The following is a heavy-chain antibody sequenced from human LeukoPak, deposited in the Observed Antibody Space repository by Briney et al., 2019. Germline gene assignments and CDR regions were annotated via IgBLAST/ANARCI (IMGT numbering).Heavy chain of an antibody. D-gene: IGHD3-10*01. CDR1: GGTFSSYA. Sequence: SVKVSCKASGGTFSSYAISWVRQAPGQGLEWMGRIIPILGIANYAQKFQGRVTITADKSTSTAYMELSSLRSEDTAVYYCARDLKVRGVIVWFDIWGQGAMVTVSS. CDR3: ARDLKVRGVIVWFDI. CDR2: IIPILGIA. J-gene: IGHJ3*02. V-gene: IGHV1-69*04.